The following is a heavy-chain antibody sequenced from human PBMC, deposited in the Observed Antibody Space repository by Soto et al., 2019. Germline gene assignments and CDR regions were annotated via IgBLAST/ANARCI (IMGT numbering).Heavy chain of an antibody. D-gene: IGHD3-10*01. Sequence: ASVKVSCMASGYNFINYGITWVRQAPGQGLEWMGWISVHNGNIKYAQKLQGRVTMTTDTSTSTAYMELRSLRSDDTAVYYCVRDLDGSGSYYTDYWGPGTVVTVSS. V-gene: IGHV1-18*01. CDR3: VRDLDGSGSYYTDY. J-gene: IGHJ4*02. CDR1: GYNFINYG. CDR2: ISVHNGNI.